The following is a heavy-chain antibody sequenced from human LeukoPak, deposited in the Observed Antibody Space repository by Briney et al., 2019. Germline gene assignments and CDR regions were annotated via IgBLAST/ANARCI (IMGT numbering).Heavy chain of an antibody. CDR3: ARHPPRDGSAFDY. CDR2: MYYSGTT. Sequence: PSETLSLTCTVPGGSLSSGSYYWGWIRQPPGKGLEWIASMYYSGTTFYSPSLKSRVTISVDTSKNQLSLKLGSVTAADTAVYYCARHPPRDGSAFDYWGQGTLVTVSS. V-gene: IGHV4-39*01. J-gene: IGHJ4*02. CDR1: GGSLSSGSYY.